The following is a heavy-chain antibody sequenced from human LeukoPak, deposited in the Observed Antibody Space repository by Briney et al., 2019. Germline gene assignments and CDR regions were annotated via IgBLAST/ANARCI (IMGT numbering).Heavy chain of an antibody. CDR1: GVSVSSASYY. V-gene: IGHV4-61*01. CDR3: ARVVQRAWFDP. CDR2: IYYSGST. J-gene: IGHJ5*02. D-gene: IGHD3-10*01. Sequence: SETLSLTCTVSGVSVSSASYYWSWLRQPPGKGLEWIGYIYYSGSTNSNPSLKSRVTTSVDTSKNQFSLKLSSVTAADTAVYYCARVVQRAWFDPWGQGTLVTVSS.